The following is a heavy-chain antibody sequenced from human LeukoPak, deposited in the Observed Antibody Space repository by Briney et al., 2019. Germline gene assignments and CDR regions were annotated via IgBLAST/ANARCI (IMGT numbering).Heavy chain of an antibody. V-gene: IGHV3-30*18. Sequence: GGSLRLSCAASGFTFSSYGMHWVRQAPGKGLEWVAVISYDGSNKYYADSVKGRFTMSRDNSKNTLYLQMNSLRAEDTAVYYCAKDRSATGNNWFDPWGQGTLVTVSS. CDR3: AKDRSATGNNWFDP. CDR2: ISYDGSNK. CDR1: GFTFSSYG. J-gene: IGHJ5*02.